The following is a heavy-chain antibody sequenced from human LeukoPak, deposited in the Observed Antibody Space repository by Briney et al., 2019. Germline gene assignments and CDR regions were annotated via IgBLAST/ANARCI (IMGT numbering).Heavy chain of an antibody. V-gene: IGHV3-7*03. CDR1: GFTFSSYW. CDR3: ARGGGLDV. J-gene: IGHJ6*02. CDR2: INHNGNVN. D-gene: IGHD3-16*01. Sequence: PGGSLRLSCAASGFTFSSYWMNWARQAPGKGLEWVASINHNGNVNYYVDSVKGRFTISRDSAENSLYLQMSNLRAEDTAVYFCARGGGLDVWGQGATVTVSS.